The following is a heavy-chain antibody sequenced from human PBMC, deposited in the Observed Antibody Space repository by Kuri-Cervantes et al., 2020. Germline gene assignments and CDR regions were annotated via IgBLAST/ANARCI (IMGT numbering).Heavy chain of an antibody. Sequence: GGSLRLSCAASGFTFSSYSMNWVRQAPGKGLEWVAFIRHDGNNKYYADSVKGRFTVSRDNSKNTLYLQMNSLRVEDTAVYYCAKAPADDALDVWGQGTMVTVSS. CDR3: AKAPADDALDV. J-gene: IGHJ3*01. CDR2: IRHDGNNK. CDR1: GFTFSSYS. V-gene: IGHV3-30*02.